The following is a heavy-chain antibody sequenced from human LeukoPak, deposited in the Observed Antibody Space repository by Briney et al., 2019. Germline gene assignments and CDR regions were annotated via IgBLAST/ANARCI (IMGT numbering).Heavy chain of an antibody. CDR3: ARDGQYYYDSSGYDWFDP. CDR1: GYTFTGYY. CDR2: INPNSGGT. J-gene: IGHJ5*02. Sequence: ASVKVSCKASGYTFTGYYMHWVRQAPGQGLEWMGWINPNSGGTNYAQKFQGRVTMTRDTSISTAYMELSRLRSDDTAMYYCARDGQYYYDSSGYDWFDPWGQGTLVTVSS. V-gene: IGHV1-2*02. D-gene: IGHD3-22*01.